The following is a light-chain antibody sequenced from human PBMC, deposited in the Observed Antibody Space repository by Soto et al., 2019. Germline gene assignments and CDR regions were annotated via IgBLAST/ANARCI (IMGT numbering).Light chain of an antibody. CDR3: LQHNSYPWT. CDR2: AAS. J-gene: IGKJ1*01. Sequence: DIQLTQSPSFLSASVGDRVTITCRASQATRSYLAWYQQKPGRAPKLLIYAASTLQSGVPSRFSGSGSGTEFTLTISSLQPEDFATYYCLQHNSYPWTFGQGSKVDVK. CDR1: QATRSY. V-gene: IGKV1-9*01.